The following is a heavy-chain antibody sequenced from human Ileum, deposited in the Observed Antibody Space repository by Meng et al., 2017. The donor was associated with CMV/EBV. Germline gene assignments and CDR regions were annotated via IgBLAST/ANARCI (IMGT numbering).Heavy chain of an antibody. CDR1: GYGFTSHS. Sequence: QGRLVQAWAEVKKPGASVKVYCKASGYGFTSHSMHWVRQAPGQGLEWLGMIYPSSGGATYAQKFQGRVTMTSDTSTGTVYMELSSLRSEDTAVYYCARLSAYYFDYWGQGTLVTVSS. CDR2: IYPSSGGA. V-gene: IGHV1-46*01. CDR3: ARLSAYYFDY. J-gene: IGHJ4*02.